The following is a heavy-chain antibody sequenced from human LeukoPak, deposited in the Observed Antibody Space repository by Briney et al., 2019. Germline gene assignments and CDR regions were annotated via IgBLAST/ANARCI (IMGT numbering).Heavy chain of an antibody. J-gene: IGHJ4*02. Sequence: GGSLRLSCAASGFTLSSNAMSWVRHAPGKGLVWVSRINSDGSSTSYADSVKGRFTISRDNAKNTLHLQMKSLTVEDTAVYYCAKGGSYTIDYWGQGILVSVSS. D-gene: IGHD1-26*01. CDR3: AKGGSYTIDY. CDR1: GFTLSSNA. V-gene: IGHV3-74*01. CDR2: INSDGSST.